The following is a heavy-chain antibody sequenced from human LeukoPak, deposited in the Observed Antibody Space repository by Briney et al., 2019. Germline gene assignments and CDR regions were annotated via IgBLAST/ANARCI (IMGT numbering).Heavy chain of an antibody. V-gene: IGHV4-4*07. CDR1: GGSISSYY. CDR2: IYTSGST. Sequence: PSETLSLTCTVSGGSISSYYWSWIRQPAGKGLEWIGHIYTSGSTNYNPSLKSRVTMSVDTSKNQFSLKLSSVTAADTAVYYCATWFGELLDNWYFDLWGRGTLVTVSS. D-gene: IGHD3-10*01. J-gene: IGHJ2*01. CDR3: ATWFGELLDNWYFDL.